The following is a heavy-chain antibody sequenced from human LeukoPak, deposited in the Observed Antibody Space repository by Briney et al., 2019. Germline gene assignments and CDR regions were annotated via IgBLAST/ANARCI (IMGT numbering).Heavy chain of an antibody. CDR1: GFTFSDYY. D-gene: IGHD6-13*01. J-gene: IGHJ5*02. Sequence: GGSLRLSCAASGFTFSDYYMSWIRQAPGKGLEWVSYISSSGSTIYYADSVKGRFTISRDNAKNSLYLQMNSLRSEDTAVYYCARDSIAAAGNNWFDPWGQGTLVTVSS. CDR3: ARDSIAAAGNNWFDP. CDR2: ISSSGSTI. V-gene: IGHV3-11*01.